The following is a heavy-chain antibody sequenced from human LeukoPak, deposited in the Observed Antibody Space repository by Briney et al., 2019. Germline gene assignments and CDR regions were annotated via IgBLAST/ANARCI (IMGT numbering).Heavy chain of an antibody. CDR1: GFIFRSYE. Sequence: AGGSLRLSCAASGFIFRSYEMKWVRQAPGKGLEWISYISGSGSSIFYADSVKGRFTISRDNAKNSLDLQMNNLRVEDTAVYYCARLGSLPYFDSWGQGALVTVSS. J-gene: IGHJ4*02. D-gene: IGHD3-16*01. CDR2: ISGSGSSI. CDR3: ARLGSLPYFDS. V-gene: IGHV3-48*03.